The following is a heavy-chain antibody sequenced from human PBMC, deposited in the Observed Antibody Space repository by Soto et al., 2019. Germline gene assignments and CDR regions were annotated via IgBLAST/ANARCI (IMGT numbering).Heavy chain of an antibody. CDR1: GGTFSKYA. V-gene: IGHV1-69*01. CDR3: ARAYCSSTSCPYGMDV. CDR2: IMPIFGTI. Sequence: QVQLVQSGAEVKKPGSSVKVSCKASGGTFSKYAISWVRQAPGQGLEWMGGIMPIFGTIKYEQKFQGRVTITADESTSTAYMELSSLRSEDTAVYYCARAYCSSTSCPYGMDVWGQGTTVTVSS. D-gene: IGHD2-2*01. J-gene: IGHJ6*02.